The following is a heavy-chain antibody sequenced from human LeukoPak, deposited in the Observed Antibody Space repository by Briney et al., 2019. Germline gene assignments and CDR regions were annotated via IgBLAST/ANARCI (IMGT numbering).Heavy chain of an antibody. V-gene: IGHV1-69*06. CDR2: IIPIFGTA. J-gene: IGHJ4*02. CDR1: GGTFSSYA. Sequence: ASVKVSCKASGGTFSSYAISWVRQAPGQGLEWMGGIIPIFGTANYAQKFQGRVTITADKSTSTAYMELSSLRSEDTAVYYCARVIPYSGSYYFDYWGQGTLVTVSS. CDR3: ARVIPYSGSYYFDY. D-gene: IGHD1-26*01.